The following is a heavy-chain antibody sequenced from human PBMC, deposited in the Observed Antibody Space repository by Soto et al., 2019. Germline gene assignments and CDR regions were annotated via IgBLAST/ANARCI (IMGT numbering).Heavy chain of an antibody. J-gene: IGHJ4*02. D-gene: IGHD3-9*01. Sequence: QLQLQESGPGLVKPSETLSLTCTVSGGSISSSSYYWGWIRQPPGKGLEWIGSIYYSGSTYYNPSLKSRVTISVDTSKNQSSLNPSSVTAADTAVYYCARHYDILAGYYFLYWGQGTLVTVSS. CDR2: IYYSGST. V-gene: IGHV4-39*01. CDR1: GGSISSSSYY. CDR3: ARHYDILAGYYFLY.